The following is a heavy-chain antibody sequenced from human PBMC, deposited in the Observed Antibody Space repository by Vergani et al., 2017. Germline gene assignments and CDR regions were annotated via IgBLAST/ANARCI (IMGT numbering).Heavy chain of an antibody. V-gene: IGHV3-15*01. CDR1: GFTFKNAW. J-gene: IGHJ4*02. D-gene: IGHD2-2*02. CDR3: YTDYHDY. CDR2: IRSKNDGGTA. Sequence: EVQVVESGGGLIKPGGSLRLSCVVSGFTFKNAWINWVRQAPGKGLEWIGRIRSKNDGGTADYAAPLKGRFTISRDESKDSAFLLVNNLKTEDTAVYFCYTDYHDYWGQGTLVTVSS.